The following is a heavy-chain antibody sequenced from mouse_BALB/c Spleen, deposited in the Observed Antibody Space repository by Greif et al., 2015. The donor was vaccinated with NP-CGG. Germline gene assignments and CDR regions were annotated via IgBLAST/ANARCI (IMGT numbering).Heavy chain of an antibody. CDR1: GFNIKDTY. CDR2: IDPANGNT. Sequence: DVQLQESGAELVKPGASVKLSCTASGFNIKDTYMHWVKQRPEQGLEWIGRIDPANGNTKYDPKFQGKATITADTSSNTAYLQLSSLTSEDTAVYYCDLLWYAMDYWGQGTSVTVSS. CDR3: DLLWYAMDY. J-gene: IGHJ4*01. V-gene: IGHV14-3*02. D-gene: IGHD2-10*01.